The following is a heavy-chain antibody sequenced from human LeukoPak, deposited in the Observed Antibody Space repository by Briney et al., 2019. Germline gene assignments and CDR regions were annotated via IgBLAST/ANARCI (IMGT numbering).Heavy chain of an antibody. CDR2: INHSGST. Sequence: PSETLSLTCAVYGGSFSGYYWSWIRQPPGKGLEWIGEINHSGSTNYNPSLKSRVTISVDTSKNQFSLKLSSVTAADTAVYYCARGRRRCSGGSCYSNYYYGMDVWGKGTTVTVSS. J-gene: IGHJ6*04. V-gene: IGHV4-34*01. D-gene: IGHD2-15*01. CDR1: GGSFSGYY. CDR3: ARGRRRCSGGSCYSNYYYGMDV.